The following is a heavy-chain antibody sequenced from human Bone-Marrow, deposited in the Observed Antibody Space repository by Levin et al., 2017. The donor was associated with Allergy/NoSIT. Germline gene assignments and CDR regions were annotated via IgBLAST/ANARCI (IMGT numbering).Heavy chain of an antibody. CDR2: IKQDGSEK. V-gene: IGHV3-7*04. CDR1: GFTFSGFW. D-gene: IGHD3-10*01. Sequence: PGGSLRLSCAASGFTFSGFWMTWVRQAPGKGLEWVANIKQDGSEKYYVDSVRGRFTISRDNAKNSLYLQMDSLRAEDTAVYYCARDSRFFGGGFDYWGQGTLVTVSS. CDR3: ARDSRFFGGGFDY. J-gene: IGHJ4*02.